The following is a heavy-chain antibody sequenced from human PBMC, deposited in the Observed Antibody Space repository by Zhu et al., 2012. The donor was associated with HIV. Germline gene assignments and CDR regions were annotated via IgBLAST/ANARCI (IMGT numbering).Heavy chain of an antibody. Sequence: QVQLQESGPGLVKPSETLSLTCTVSGVSISNYYWSWIRQTAGKGLEWIGRIYTSGSTNYNPSLKSRVTMSVDTAKKQFSLKLSSVTAADTAVYYCAREKYCSGGSCFGFDYWGQGTLVTVSS. J-gene: IGHJ4*02. CDR2: IYTSGST. CDR3: AREKYCSGGSCFGFDY. D-gene: IGHD2-15*01. CDR1: GVSISNYY. V-gene: IGHV4-4*07.